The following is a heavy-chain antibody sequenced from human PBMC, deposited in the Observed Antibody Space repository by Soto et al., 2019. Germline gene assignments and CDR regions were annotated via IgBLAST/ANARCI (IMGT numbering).Heavy chain of an antibody. Sequence: QVQLQQWGAGLLKPSETLSLTCAVYGGSFSGYYWNWIRQPPGKGLEWIGEINHSGNTNYKPSLKSRVTISVDTSKNQISLKLNSVTAADTAVYYCARGGKTYYDFWSRAFDVWGQGTMVTVSS. CDR1: GGSFSGYY. D-gene: IGHD3-3*01. V-gene: IGHV4-34*02. CDR2: INHSGNT. CDR3: ARGGKTYYDFWSRAFDV. J-gene: IGHJ3*01.